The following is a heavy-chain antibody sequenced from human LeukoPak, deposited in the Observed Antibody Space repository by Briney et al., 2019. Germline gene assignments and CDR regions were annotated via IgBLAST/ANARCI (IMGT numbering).Heavy chain of an antibody. CDR2: ISAYNGNT. CDR3: ARESRGYGAGTFDY. V-gene: IGHV1-18*01. Sequence: ASVKVSCEASGYTFTSYGISWVRQAPGQGLEWMGWISAYNGNTNYAQKLQGRVTMTTDTSTSTAYMELRSLRSDDTAVYYCARESRGYGAGTFDYWGQGTLVTVSS. CDR1: GYTFTSYG. J-gene: IGHJ4*02. D-gene: IGHD6-19*01.